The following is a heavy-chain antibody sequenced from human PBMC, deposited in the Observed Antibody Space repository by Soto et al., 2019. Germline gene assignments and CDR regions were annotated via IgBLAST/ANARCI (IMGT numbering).Heavy chain of an antibody. V-gene: IGHV1-18*01. CDR1: GYTFSNFG. Sequence: QVQLVQSGAEVKKPGASLRVSCKASGYTFSNFGISWVRQAPGQGLEWMGWLNTYNGNTNFAVKFQGRVTMTTDTSTSTAYMDLRSLKSDDTAVYYCASGPDQTYFEFWGQGTLVTGSS. J-gene: IGHJ4*02. CDR2: LNTYNGNT. CDR3: ASGPDQTYFEF.